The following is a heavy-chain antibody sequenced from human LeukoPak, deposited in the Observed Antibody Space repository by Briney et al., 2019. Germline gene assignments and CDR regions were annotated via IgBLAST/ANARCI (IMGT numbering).Heavy chain of an antibody. V-gene: IGHV1-69*04. J-gene: IGHJ4*02. CDR3: ARGLPFDY. Sequence: ASVKVSCKASGYTFTGYYMHWVRQAPGQGLEWMGRIIPILGIANYAQKFQGRVTITADKSTSTAYMELSSLRSEDTAVYYCARGLPFDYWGQGTLVTVSS. CDR2: IIPILGIA. CDR1: GYTFTGYY.